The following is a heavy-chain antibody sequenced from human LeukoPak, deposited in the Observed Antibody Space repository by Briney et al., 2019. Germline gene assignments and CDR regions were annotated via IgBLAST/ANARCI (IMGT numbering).Heavy chain of an antibody. CDR3: ITVTKGYYYVMDV. Sequence: GGSLRLSCAASGFTFTNAWMSWVRQAPGKGLEWVGLIRSKTDGGTTDFAAPVKGRFTISRDDSKNTLDLQMNSLKTEDTAVYYCITVTKGYYYVMDVWGQGTTVTVSS. V-gene: IGHV3-15*01. D-gene: IGHD4-11*01. CDR1: GFTFTNAW. CDR2: IRSKTDGGTT. J-gene: IGHJ6*02.